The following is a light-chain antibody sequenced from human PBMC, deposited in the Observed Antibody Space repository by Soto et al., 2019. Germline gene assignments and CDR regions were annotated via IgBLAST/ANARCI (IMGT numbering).Light chain of an antibody. V-gene: IGKV3-20*01. J-gene: IGKJ2*01. CDR3: QQYGSSPRT. CDR1: QSVSSSY. CDR2: GTS. Sequence: EIVLTQSPGILSLSPGERATLFCRASQSVSSSYFAWYQHKPGQAPRLLIYGTSSRDTDIPDRFSGSGSGTDFTLTISRLEPGDFAVYFCQQYGSSPRTFGQGTKLEIK.